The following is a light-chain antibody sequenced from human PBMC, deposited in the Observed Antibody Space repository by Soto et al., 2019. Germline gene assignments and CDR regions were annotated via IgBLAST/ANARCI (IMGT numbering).Light chain of an antibody. J-gene: IGKJ1*01. CDR1: QSVSSSY. CDR2: GAS. V-gene: IGKV3-20*01. CDR3: QQYGSSPRT. Sequence: IVLTQSAGTLSLSPGERATISCRASQSVSSSYLAWYQQKPGQAPRLLICGASSRATGIPDRFSGSGSGTDFTLTISRLEPEDFAVYYCQQYGSSPRTFGQGTKVDIK.